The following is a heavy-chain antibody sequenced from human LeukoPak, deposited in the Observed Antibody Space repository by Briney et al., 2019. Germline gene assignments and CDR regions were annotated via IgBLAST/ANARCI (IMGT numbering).Heavy chain of an antibody. CDR2: ISAYNGNT. Sequence: GASVKVSCKASGYTFTSHGINWVRQAPGQGLEWMGWISAYNGNTNYAQKLQGRVTMTTDTSTSTAYMELRSLRSDDTAIYFCARDYFDTSPSGYWGQGTLVTVSS. D-gene: IGHD3-22*01. CDR1: GYTFTSHG. CDR3: ARDYFDTSPSGY. V-gene: IGHV1-18*01. J-gene: IGHJ4*02.